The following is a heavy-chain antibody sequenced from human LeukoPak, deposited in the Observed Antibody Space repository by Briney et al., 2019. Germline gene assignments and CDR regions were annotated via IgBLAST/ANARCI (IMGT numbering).Heavy chain of an antibody. CDR1: GGTFSSYA. V-gene: IGHV1-69*05. CDR2: IIPIFGTA. CDR3: ATGGGDRYLDFDY. D-gene: IGHD3-9*01. J-gene: IGHJ4*02. Sequence: ASVKVSCKASGGTFSSYAISWVRQAPGQGLEWMGGIIPIFGTANYAQKFQGRVTITTDESTSTAYMELSSLRSEDTAVYYCATGGGDRYLDFDYWGQGTLVTVSS.